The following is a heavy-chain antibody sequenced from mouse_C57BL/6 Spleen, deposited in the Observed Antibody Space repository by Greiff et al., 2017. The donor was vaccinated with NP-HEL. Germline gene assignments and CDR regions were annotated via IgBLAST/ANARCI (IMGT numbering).Heavy chain of an antibody. J-gene: IGHJ4*01. CDR1: GFTFSSYA. D-gene: IGHD2-2*01. CDR2: ISDGGSYT. V-gene: IGHV5-4*01. Sequence: EVKLQESGGGLVKPGGSLKLSCAASGFTFSSYAMSWVRQTPEKRLEWVATISDGGSYTYYPDNVKGRFTISRDNAKNNLYLQMSHLKSEDTAMYYCARERGATMVTPTAMDYWGQGTSVTVSS. CDR3: ARERGATMVTPTAMDY.